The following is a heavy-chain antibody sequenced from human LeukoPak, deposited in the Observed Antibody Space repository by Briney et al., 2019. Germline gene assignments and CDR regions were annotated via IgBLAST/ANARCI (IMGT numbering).Heavy chain of an antibody. V-gene: IGHV4-39*01. CDR2: INYWGHT. CDR1: VGSISGSNYH. D-gene: IGHD5-18*01. J-gene: IGHJ4*02. CDR3: APTYSYTGGGYDY. Sequence: SETLSLTCTVSVGSISGSNYHWGWIRQPPGKGLEWIGSINYWGHTYYKPSLESRVTISVDTSKNQFSLKVSSVTAADTALYYCAPTYSYTGGGYDYWGQGTLVTVSS.